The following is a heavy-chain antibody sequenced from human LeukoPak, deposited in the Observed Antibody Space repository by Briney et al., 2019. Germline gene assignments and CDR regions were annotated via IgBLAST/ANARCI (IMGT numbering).Heavy chain of an antibody. Sequence: PGGSLRLSCAASGFTFDDYTMHWVRQAPGKGLEWVSLISWDGGSTYYADSVKGRFTISRDNSKNSLYLQMNSLRAEDTAVYYCARGTTSSGSYYFDYWGQGTLVTVSS. CDR1: GFTFDDYT. J-gene: IGHJ4*02. CDR2: ISWDGGST. D-gene: IGHD3-22*01. V-gene: IGHV3-43*01. CDR3: ARGTTSSGSYYFDY.